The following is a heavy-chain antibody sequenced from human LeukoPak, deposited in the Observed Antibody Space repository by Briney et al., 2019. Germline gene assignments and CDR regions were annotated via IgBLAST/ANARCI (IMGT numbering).Heavy chain of an antibody. J-gene: IGHJ4*02. Sequence: GGSLRLSCAASGFTFSSYAMSWVRQAPGKGLEWVSAISGSGGSTYYADSVKGRFTISRDNSKNTLYLQMNSLRAEDTAFYYCARDLGYCSSTSCYEGDYWGQGTLVTVSS. CDR2: ISGSGGST. V-gene: IGHV3-23*01. CDR1: GFTFSSYA. CDR3: ARDLGYCSSTSCYEGDY. D-gene: IGHD2-2*01.